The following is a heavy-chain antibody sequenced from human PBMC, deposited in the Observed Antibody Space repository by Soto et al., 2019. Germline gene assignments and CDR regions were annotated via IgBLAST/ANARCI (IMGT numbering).Heavy chain of an antibody. CDR3: ARFGRYSGYDFDY. CDR2: ISSSSSYI. Sequence: GGSLRLSCAASGFTFSSYSMNWVRQAPGKGLEWVSSISSSSSYIYYADSVKGRFTISRDNAKNSLYLQMNSLRAEDTAVYYCARFGRYSGYDFDYWGQGTLVTVSS. CDR1: GFTFSSYS. J-gene: IGHJ4*02. D-gene: IGHD5-12*01. V-gene: IGHV3-21*01.